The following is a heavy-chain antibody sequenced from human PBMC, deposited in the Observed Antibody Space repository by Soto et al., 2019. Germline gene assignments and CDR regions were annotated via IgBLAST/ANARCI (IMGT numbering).Heavy chain of an antibody. D-gene: IGHD2-2*01. CDR2: SRNRVQGYTT. CDR1: GFSISDHF. V-gene: IGHV3-72*01. Sequence: PGGSLRLSCAASGFSISDHFMDWVRQAPGKGLEWVGRSRNRVQGYTTEYAASVKGRVTITADESTSTAYMELSSLRSEDTAVYYCATVVPAAIGWFDPWGQGTLVTVSS. J-gene: IGHJ5*02. CDR3: ATVVPAAIGWFDP.